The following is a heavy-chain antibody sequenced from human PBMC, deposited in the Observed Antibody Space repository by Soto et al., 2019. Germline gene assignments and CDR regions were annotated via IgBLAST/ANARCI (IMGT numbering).Heavy chain of an antibody. CDR1: GFTFRSYG. Sequence: QAHLVESGGGVVQPGRSLTLSCAASGFTFRSYGLHWVRQAPGEGLQWVTVISSDGSHKYYIDSVKGRFTISRDNSKNTLYLQMNSLRVEDTAVYYCARDGHLDSSDHYYFFDTWGQGALVTVSS. D-gene: IGHD3-22*01. V-gene: IGHV3-30*03. CDR2: ISSDGSHK. CDR3: ARDGHLDSSDHYYFFDT. J-gene: IGHJ4*02.